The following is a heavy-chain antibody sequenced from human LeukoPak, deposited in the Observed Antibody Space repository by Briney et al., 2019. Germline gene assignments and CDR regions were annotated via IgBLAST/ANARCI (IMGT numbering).Heavy chain of an antibody. CDR1: GYTFTSYG. CDR2: IITYNGNT. CDR3: AKTTVTSEEYFYYYMDV. V-gene: IGHV1-18*01. D-gene: IGHD4-17*01. Sequence: ASVKVSCKTSGYTFTSYGLSWVRQAPGQGLEWMGCIITYNGNTYYSQKLQGRVTMTTDTSTSTASMELRSLRSDDTAVYYCAKTTVTSEEYFYYYMDVWGKGTTVTVSS. J-gene: IGHJ6*03.